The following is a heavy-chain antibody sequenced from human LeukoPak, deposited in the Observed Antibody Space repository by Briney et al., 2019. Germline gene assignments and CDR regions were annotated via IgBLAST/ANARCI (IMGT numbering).Heavy chain of an antibody. CDR3: ARGELAPLHYYYYYMDV. J-gene: IGHJ6*03. Sequence: SVKVSCKASGGTFSSYAISWVRQAPGQGLEWMGGIIPIFGTANYAQKFQGRVTITTDESTSTAYVELSSLRSEDTAVYYCARGELAPLHYYYYYMDVWGKGTTVTVSS. V-gene: IGHV1-69*05. CDR2: IIPIFGTA. D-gene: IGHD1-7*01. CDR1: GGTFSSYA.